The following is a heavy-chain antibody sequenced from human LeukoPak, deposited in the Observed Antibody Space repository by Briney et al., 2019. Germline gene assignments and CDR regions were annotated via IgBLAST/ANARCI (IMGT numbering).Heavy chain of an antibody. CDR2: IHYGGTT. V-gene: IGHV4-39*02. CDR1: GGSIGSGYY. D-gene: IGHD3-16*01. CDR3: TRDIGNFVSDF. J-gene: IGHJ4*02. Sequence: SETLSLTCTVSGGSIGSGYYWAWIRQPPGKGLEWIGSIHYGGTTHYNPSLQSRVTISADTSKNQFALDLRSVTAADTAVYYCTRDIGNFVSDFWGQGTLVTVSS.